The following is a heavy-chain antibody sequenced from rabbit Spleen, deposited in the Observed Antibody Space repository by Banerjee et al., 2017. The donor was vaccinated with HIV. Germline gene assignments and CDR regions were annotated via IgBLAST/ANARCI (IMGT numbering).Heavy chain of an antibody. Sequence: QSLEESGGDLVKPGASLTLTCIASGVSFSGDSYMCWVRQAPGKGLESIACIFTASGATSYASWAKGRFTIAKTSSTTVTLRMTSLTAADTATYFCARDGAGGSYFALWGPGTLVTVS. CDR3: ARDGAGGSYFAL. D-gene: IGHD8-1*01. CDR1: GVSFSGDSY. CDR2: IFTASGAT. J-gene: IGHJ6*01. V-gene: IGHV1S40*01.